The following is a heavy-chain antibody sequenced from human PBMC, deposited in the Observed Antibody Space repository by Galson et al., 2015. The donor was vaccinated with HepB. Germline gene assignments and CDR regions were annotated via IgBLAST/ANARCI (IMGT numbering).Heavy chain of an antibody. D-gene: IGHD6-13*01. CDR3: ARHTHSSSWYSVSGWFDP. CDR2: IYYSGST. CDR1: GGSISSSSYY. V-gene: IGHV4-39*01. J-gene: IGHJ5*02. Sequence: SETLSLTCTVSGGSISSSSYYWGWIRQPPGKGLEWIGSIYYSGSTYYNPSLKSRVTISVDTSKNQFPLKLSSVTAADTAVYYCARHTHSSSWYSVSGWFDPWGQGTLVTVSS.